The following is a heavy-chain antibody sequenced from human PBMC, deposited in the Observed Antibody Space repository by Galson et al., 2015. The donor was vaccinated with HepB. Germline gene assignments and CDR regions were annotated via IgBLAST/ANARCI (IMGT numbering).Heavy chain of an antibody. V-gene: IGHV3-30*18. D-gene: IGHD4-17*01. J-gene: IGHJ6*02. Sequence: SLRLSCAASGFTFSSYGMHWVRQAPGKGLEWVAVISYDGSNKYYADSVKGRFTISRDNSKNTLYLQMNSLRAEDTAVYYCAKTVEDYGDYVDYGMDVWGQGTTVTVSS. CDR2: ISYDGSNK. CDR3: AKTVEDYGDYVDYGMDV. CDR1: GFTFSSYG.